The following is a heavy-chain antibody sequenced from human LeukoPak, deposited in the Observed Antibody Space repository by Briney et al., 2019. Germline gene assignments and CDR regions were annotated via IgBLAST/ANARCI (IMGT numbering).Heavy chain of an antibody. V-gene: IGHV3-23*01. J-gene: IGHJ4*02. D-gene: IGHD3-22*01. CDR1: GFSFSNYG. Sequence: GGSLRLSCAASGFSFSNYGMNWVRQAPRKGLEWVSGITGNGGTTYYADSVKGRFTISRDNSRNTVYLQMNSLRAEDTAVYYCARGFPPRRNYDSSGYYSYYFDHWGQGTLVTVSS. CDR2: ITGNGGTT. CDR3: ARGFPPRRNYDSSGYYSYYFDH.